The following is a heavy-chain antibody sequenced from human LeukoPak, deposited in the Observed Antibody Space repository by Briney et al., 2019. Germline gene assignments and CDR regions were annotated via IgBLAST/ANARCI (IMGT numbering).Heavy chain of an antibody. CDR2: ISGSGGST. CDR3: AGTDY. V-gene: IGHV3-23*01. J-gene: IGHJ4*02. D-gene: IGHD1-1*01. Sequence: GGSLSLSCAASGSTFSNYAMSWVRQPPGKGLEWLSAISGSGGSTYYADSVKGRFTISRDNSKNTLYLQMNSLRAEDTAVYYCAGTDYWGQGTLVTVSS. CDR1: GSTFSNYA.